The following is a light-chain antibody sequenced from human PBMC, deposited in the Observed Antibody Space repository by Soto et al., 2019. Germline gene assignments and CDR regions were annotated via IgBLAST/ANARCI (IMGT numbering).Light chain of an antibody. CDR1: SSDVGNYNY. CDR2: DVS. J-gene: IGLJ1*01. CDR3: SSYTSGSTPWV. Sequence: QSVLTQPTSVSGPPGQSIIISCTGTSSDVGNYNYVSWYQHHPGKAPKLMICDVSDRPSGVSNRFSGSKSGNTASLTIFGLQAEDEADYYCSSYTSGSTPWVFGTGTKVTVL. V-gene: IGLV2-14*03.